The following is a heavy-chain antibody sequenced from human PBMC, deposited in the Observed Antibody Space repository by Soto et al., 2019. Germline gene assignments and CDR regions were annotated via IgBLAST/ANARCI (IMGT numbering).Heavy chain of an antibody. CDR1: GFTLSSYG. D-gene: IGHD1-1*01. V-gene: IGHV3-33*01. CDR3: ARAGTQYYFDY. CDR2: IWYDGSNK. Sequence: GGSLRLSCAASGFTLSSYGMHWVRQAPGKGLEWVAVIWYDGSNKYYADSVKGRFTISRDNSKNTLYLQMNSLRAEDTAVYYCARAGTQYYFDYWGQGTLVTVSS. J-gene: IGHJ4*02.